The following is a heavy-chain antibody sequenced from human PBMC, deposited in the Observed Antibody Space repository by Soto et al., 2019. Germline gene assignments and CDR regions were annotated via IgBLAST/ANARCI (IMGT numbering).Heavy chain of an antibody. CDR2: IISSSTYS. Sequence: EVHLAELGGGLVKPGGPLRLPCAASGFTFTSYTMNWVRQAPGRGLEWVSSIISSSTYSYYADSVRGQFTISRDNAKNSLYLQMSSLRAEDTAVYYCARGTYGDYSFDYWGQGTLVTVSS. CDR3: ARGTYGDYSFDY. D-gene: IGHD4-17*01. J-gene: IGHJ4*02. V-gene: IGHV3-21*01. CDR1: GFTFTSYT.